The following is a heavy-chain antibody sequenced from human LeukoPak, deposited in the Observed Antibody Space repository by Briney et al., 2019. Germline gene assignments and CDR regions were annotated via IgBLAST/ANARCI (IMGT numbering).Heavy chain of an antibody. CDR1: GGSISSYY. CDR3: ARDPDP. D-gene: IGHD1-14*01. Sequence: TPSETLSLACTVSGGSISSYYWSWIRQPPGKGLEWIGYIYYSGGTNYNPSLKSRVTISVDTSKNQFSLKLSSVTAADTAVYYCARDPDPWGQGTLVTVSS. CDR2: IYYSGGT. J-gene: IGHJ5*02. V-gene: IGHV4-59*01.